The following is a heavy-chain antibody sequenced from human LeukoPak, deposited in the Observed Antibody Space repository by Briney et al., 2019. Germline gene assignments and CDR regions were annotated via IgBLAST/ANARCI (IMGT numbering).Heavy chain of an antibody. CDR2: INPYSGAT. CDR3: ARDVIMGTYDY. V-gene: IGHV1-2*02. D-gene: IGHD3-16*02. Sequence: GASVKVSCKASGYTFTCYYIHWVRQAPGQGLEWLGWINPYSGATNYAQKFQARVTMTRDTSTVTAYMELSRLTSDDTAVYYCARDVIMGTYDYWGQGTLVAVSS. J-gene: IGHJ4*02. CDR1: GYTFTCYY.